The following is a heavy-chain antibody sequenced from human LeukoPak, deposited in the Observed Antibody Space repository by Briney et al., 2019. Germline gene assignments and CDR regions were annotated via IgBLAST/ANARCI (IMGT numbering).Heavy chain of an antibody. D-gene: IGHD6-13*01. V-gene: IGHV3-21*01. CDR3: ARVAAAGFFDY. CDR1: GFTFSSYA. CDR2: ISSSSSYI. J-gene: IGHJ4*02. Sequence: GGSLRLSCAASGFTFSSYAMSWVRQAPGKGLEWVSSISSSSSYIYYADSVKGRFTISRDNAKNSLYLQMNSLRAEDTAVYYCARVAAAGFFDYWGQGTLVTVSS.